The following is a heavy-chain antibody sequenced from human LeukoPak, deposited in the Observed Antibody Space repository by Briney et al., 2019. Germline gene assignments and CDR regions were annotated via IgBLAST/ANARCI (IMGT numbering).Heavy chain of an antibody. Sequence: GGSPRLSCAASGFTFSSYAMSWVRQAPGKGLEWVSAISDSDGSTYYADSVKGRFTISRDNSKNTLYLQMNSLRAEDTAVYYCAKIPPPAGTWDNWFDPWGQGTLVTVSS. J-gene: IGHJ5*02. V-gene: IGHV3-23*01. CDR3: AKIPPPAGTWDNWFDP. CDR2: ISDSDGST. D-gene: IGHD6-13*01. CDR1: GFTFSSYA.